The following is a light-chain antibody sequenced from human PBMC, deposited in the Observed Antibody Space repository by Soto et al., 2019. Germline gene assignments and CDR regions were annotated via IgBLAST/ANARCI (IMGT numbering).Light chain of an antibody. CDR2: AAS. CDR1: QGISSY. CDR3: LQHKTYPWT. Sequence: AIRMTQSPSSLSASTGDRVTITCRASQGISSYLAWYQQKPGKAPKLLIYAASTLQSGVPSRFSGSGSGTDFTLTISCLQSEDFATYFCLQHKTYPWTFGQGTKVEIK. V-gene: IGKV1-8*01. J-gene: IGKJ1*01.